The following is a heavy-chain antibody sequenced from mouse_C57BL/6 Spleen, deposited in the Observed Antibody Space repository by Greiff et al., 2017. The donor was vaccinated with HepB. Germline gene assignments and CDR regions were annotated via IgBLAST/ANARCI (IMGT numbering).Heavy chain of an antibody. V-gene: IGHV1-18*01. CDR1: GYTFTDYN. CDR3: ARRGDSGYTGAY. J-gene: IGHJ3*01. Sequence: EVKLVESGPELVRPGASVKIPCKASGYTFTDYNVDWVKQSHGKSLEWIGDINPNNGGTIYNQKFKGKATLTVDKSSSTAYMELRSLTSEDTAVYYCARRGDSGYTGAYWGQGTLVTVSA. D-gene: IGHD3-2*02. CDR2: INPNNGGT.